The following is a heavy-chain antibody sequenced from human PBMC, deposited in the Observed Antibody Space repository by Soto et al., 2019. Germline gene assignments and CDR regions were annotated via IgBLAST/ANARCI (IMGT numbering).Heavy chain of an antibody. CDR1: GGSFSGYY. Sequence: SETLSLTCAVYGGSFSGYYWSWIRQPPGKGLEWIGEINHSGSTNYNPSLKSRVTISVDTSKNQFSLKLSSVTAADTAVYYCARSRIVGATMGSYFQHWGQGTLVTVS. J-gene: IGHJ1*01. D-gene: IGHD1-26*01. CDR2: INHSGST. CDR3: ARSRIVGATMGSYFQH. V-gene: IGHV4-34*01.